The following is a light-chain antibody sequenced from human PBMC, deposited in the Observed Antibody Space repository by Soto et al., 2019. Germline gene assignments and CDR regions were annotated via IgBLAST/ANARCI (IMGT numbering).Light chain of an antibody. Sequence: ERVMTQSPATLSVSPGERATLSCRASQSVTTNLAWYQQKPGQAPRLLIYGASTRATGIPARFSGSGSGTEFTLTISSLQSEDFAVYYCQQYNNWPWTFGQGTKVDI. CDR1: QSVTTN. CDR2: GAS. V-gene: IGKV3-15*01. J-gene: IGKJ1*01. CDR3: QQYNNWPWT.